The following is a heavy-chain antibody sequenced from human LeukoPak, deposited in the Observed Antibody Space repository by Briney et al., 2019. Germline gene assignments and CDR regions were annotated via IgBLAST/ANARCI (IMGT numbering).Heavy chain of an antibody. Sequence: GGSLRLSCAASGFTFSSYWMSWVRQAPGKGLEWVANIKQDGSEKYYADSVKGRFTISRDNAKNSLYLQMNSLRAEDTAVYYCAREYSSGWDDYYFGYWGQGTLVTVSS. CDR2: IKQDGSEK. CDR3: AREYSSGWDDYYFGY. CDR1: GFTFSSYW. D-gene: IGHD6-19*01. V-gene: IGHV3-7*03. J-gene: IGHJ4*02.